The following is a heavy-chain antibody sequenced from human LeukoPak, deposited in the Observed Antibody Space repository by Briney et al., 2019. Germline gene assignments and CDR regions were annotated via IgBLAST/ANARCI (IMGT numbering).Heavy chain of an antibody. CDR1: GFTFSSYA. CDR2: ISYDGSNK. Sequence: GRSLRLSCAASGFTFSSYAMHWVRQAPGNGLEWVAVISYDGSNKYYADSVKGRFTISRDNSKNTLYLQMNSLRAEDTAVYYCAREGQWLATDYWGQGTLVTVSS. V-gene: IGHV3-30-3*01. D-gene: IGHD6-19*01. CDR3: AREGQWLATDY. J-gene: IGHJ4*02.